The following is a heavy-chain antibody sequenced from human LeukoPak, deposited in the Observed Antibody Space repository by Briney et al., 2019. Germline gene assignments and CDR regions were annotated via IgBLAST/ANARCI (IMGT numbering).Heavy chain of an antibody. J-gene: IGHJ3*02. CDR3: ARDRGYSYVQDAFDI. Sequence: SVKVSCKASGVTFSSYAISLVRQAPGQGLEWMGRIIPIFGTANYAQKFQGRVTITTDESTSTAYMELSSLRSEDTAVYYCARDRGYSYVQDAFDIWGQGTIVTVSS. CDR2: IIPIFGTA. V-gene: IGHV1-69*05. CDR1: GVTFSSYA. D-gene: IGHD5-18*01.